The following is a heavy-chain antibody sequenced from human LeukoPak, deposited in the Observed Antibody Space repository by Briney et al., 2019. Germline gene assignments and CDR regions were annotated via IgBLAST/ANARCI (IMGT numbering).Heavy chain of an antibody. CDR2: INPNSGGT. CDR3: ARAQYNWNYSSGY. J-gene: IGHJ4*02. CDR1: GYTFTGYY. Sequence: ASVKVSCEASGYTFTGYYMHWVRQAPGQGLEWMGWINPNSGGTNYAQKFQGRVTMTRDTSISTAYMELSRLRSDDTAVYYCARAQYNWNYSSGYWGQGTLVTVSS. D-gene: IGHD1-7*01. V-gene: IGHV1-2*02.